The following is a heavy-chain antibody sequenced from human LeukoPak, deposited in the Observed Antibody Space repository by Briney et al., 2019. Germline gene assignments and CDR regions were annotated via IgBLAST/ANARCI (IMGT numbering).Heavy chain of an antibody. CDR3: ARAPGYNWFDP. CDR2: IKQDGSEK. Sequence: QPGGSLRLSCAASGFTFSSYAMSWVRQAPGQGLEWVANIKQDGSEKYYVDSVKGRFTISRDNAKNSLYLQMNSLRAEDTAVYYCARAPGYNWFDPWGQGTLVTVSS. CDR1: GFTFSSYA. D-gene: IGHD3-9*01. V-gene: IGHV3-7*01. J-gene: IGHJ5*02.